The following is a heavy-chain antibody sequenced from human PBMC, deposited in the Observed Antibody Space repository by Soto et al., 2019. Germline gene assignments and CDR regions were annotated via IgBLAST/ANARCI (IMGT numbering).Heavy chain of an antibody. CDR2: INLDGTAT. V-gene: IGHV3-7*03. J-gene: IGHJ4*02. CDR3: ARHGQWCYDL. CDR1: GFDFGTSW. D-gene: IGHD2-8*01. Sequence: EVQVVESGGDLVQPGGSLRLSCAASGFDFGTSWMGWLRQAPGKGLECVANINLDGTATYYVASVKGRFTISRDNAKNSLTLEMSSLRAEDTAVYYCARHGQWCYDLWGQGTLVTVSS.